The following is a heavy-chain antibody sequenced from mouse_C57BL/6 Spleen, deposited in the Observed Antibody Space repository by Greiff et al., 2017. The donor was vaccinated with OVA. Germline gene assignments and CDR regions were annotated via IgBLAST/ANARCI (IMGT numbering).Heavy chain of an antibody. V-gene: IGHV1-82*01. CDR2: IYPGDGDT. D-gene: IGHD1-1*01. Sequence: VQVVESGPELVKPGASVKISCKASGYAFSSSWMNWVKQRPGKGLEWIGRIYPGDGDTNYNGKFKGKATLTADKSSSTAYMQLSSLTSEDSAVYFCARLYGSSDWYFDVWGTGTTVTVSS. CDR3: ARLYGSSDWYFDV. CDR1: GYAFSSSW. J-gene: IGHJ1*03.